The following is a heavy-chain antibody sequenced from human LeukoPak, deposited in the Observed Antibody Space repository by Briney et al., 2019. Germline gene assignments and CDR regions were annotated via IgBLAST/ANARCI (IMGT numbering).Heavy chain of an antibody. CDR3: AKPISGGLAVTADWFRP. Sequence: GGSLRLSCAASGFAFSVYAMSWLRQPPAKGLEWVSTINANSVSKSYAASVRGRFTISRDNAKDTVYLQLNRLSTDDTATYYCAKPISGGLAVTADWFRPWGQGTLVVVSS. CDR2: INANSVSK. D-gene: IGHD6-19*01. V-gene: IGHV3-23*01. J-gene: IGHJ5*02. CDR1: GFAFSVYA.